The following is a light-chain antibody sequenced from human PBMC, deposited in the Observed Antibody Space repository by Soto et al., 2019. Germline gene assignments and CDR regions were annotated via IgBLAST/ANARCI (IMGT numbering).Light chain of an antibody. V-gene: IGLV2-14*01. J-gene: IGLJ1*01. CDR1: RSDVGGGDNY. Sequence: QPALTQPASGSGAAGQSIAISCTGTRSDVGGGDNYVSWYQQHPGKAPKLIIYDVSNRPSGVSNRFSGSKSGTTASLTISWLQAEDEADYYCSSFTTTSTYVFGTGTKVTVL. CDR3: SSFTTTSTYV. CDR2: DVS.